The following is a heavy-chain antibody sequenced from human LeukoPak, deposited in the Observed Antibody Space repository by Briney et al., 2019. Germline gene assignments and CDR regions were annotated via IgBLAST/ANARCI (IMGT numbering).Heavy chain of an antibody. CDR3: ARLAVGDWFDY. V-gene: IGHV4-30-4*01. D-gene: IGHD3-10*01. J-gene: IGHJ4*02. Sequence: SETLSLTCTVSGGSISNDDNYRTWIRQPPGKGLEWIGFIYYSGRAKYNPSLTSRVTMSVDTSKNQFSLKLRSVTAADTAVYYCARLAVGDWFDYWGQGTLVTVSS. CDR1: GGSISNDDNY. CDR2: IYYSGRA.